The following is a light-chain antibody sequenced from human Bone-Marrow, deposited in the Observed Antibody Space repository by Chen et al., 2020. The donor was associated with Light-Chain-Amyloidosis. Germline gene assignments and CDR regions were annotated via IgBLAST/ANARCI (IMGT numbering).Light chain of an antibody. CDR1: TIGSTS. CDR3: QVWDRSSDRPV. J-gene: IGLJ3*02. CDR2: DDS. V-gene: IGLV3-21*02. Sequence: SYVLTQPSSVSVAPGQTATIACGGNTIGSTSVHCYQQTPGQAHLLVVYDDSDRPSGIPERLSGSNSGNTATLTISRVEAGDEADYYCQVWDRSSDRPVFGGGTKLTVL.